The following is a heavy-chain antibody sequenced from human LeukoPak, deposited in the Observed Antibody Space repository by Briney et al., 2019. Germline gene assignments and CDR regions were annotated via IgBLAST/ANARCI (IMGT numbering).Heavy chain of an antibody. CDR1: GFTFDDYA. CDR3: AKDTGGDGPYWYFDL. D-gene: IGHD5-24*01. V-gene: IGHV3-9*03. Sequence: GGSLRLSCAASGFTFDDYAMHWVRQAPGKGLEWVSGISWNSGSIGYADSVKGRFTISRDNAKNSLYLQMNSLRAEDMALYYWAKDTGGDGPYWYFDLWGRGTLVTVSS. J-gene: IGHJ2*01. CDR2: ISWNSGSI.